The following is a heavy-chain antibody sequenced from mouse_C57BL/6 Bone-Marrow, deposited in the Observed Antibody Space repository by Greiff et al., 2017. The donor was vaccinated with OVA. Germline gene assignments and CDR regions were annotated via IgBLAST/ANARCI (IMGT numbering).Heavy chain of an antibody. V-gene: IGHV5-4*01. CDR3: AREGDGYYGGFAD. D-gene: IGHD2-3*01. CDR1: GFTFSSYA. Sequence: EVKLVESGGGLVKPGGSLKLSCAASGFTFSSYAMSWVRQTPEKRLEWVATISDGGSYTYYPDNVKGRFTISRDNAKTNLYLQMSHLKSEDTAMYYCAREGDGYYGGFADWGQGTLVTVSA. CDR2: ISDGGSYT. J-gene: IGHJ3*01.